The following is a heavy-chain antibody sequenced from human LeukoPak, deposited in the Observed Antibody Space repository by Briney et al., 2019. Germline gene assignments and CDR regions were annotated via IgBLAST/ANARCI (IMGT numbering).Heavy chain of an antibody. D-gene: IGHD4-17*01. CDR2: IYYSGST. CDR3: ARGGDYGDLRYFDY. V-gene: IGHV4-31*03. Sequence: SQTLSLTCTVSGGSISSGGYYWSWIRQHPGKGLEWIGYIYYSGSTYYNPSLKSRVTISVDTSKNQFSLKLNSVTAADTAVYYCARGGDYGDLRYFDYWGQGTLVTVSS. J-gene: IGHJ4*02. CDR1: GGSISSGGYY.